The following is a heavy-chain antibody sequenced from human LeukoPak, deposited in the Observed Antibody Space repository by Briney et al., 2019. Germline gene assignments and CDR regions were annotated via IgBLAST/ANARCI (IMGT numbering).Heavy chain of an antibody. CDR2: IYYSGST. CDR1: GGSMSSSSYY. V-gene: IGHV4-39*07. D-gene: IGHD3-22*01. J-gene: IGHJ3*02. CDR3: ARAELDGPSGSGYPRGAFDI. Sequence: SETLSLTCTVSGGSMSSSSYYWGWIRQPPGKGLEWIGSIYYSGSTYYNPSLKSRVTISVDTSKNQFSLKLSSVTAADTAVYYCARAELDGPSGSGYPRGAFDIWGQGTMVTVSS.